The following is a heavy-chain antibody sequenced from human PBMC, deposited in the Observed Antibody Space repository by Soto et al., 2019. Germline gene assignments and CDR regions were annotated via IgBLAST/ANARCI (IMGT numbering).Heavy chain of an antibody. CDR3: ASTLVSSSYHYYYYGMDV. CDR1: GFTVSSNY. D-gene: IGHD6-6*01. CDR2: IYSGGST. V-gene: IGHV3-53*01. J-gene: IGHJ6*02. Sequence: PGGSLRLSCAASGFTVSSNYMSWVRQAPGKGLEWVSVIYSGGSTYYADSVKGRFTISRDNSKNTLYLQMNSLRAEDTAVYYCASTLVSSSYHYYYYGMDVWGQGTTVTVSS.